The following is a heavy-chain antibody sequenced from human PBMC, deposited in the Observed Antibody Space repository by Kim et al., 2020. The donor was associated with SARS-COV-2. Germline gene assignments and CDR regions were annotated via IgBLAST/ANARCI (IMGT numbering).Heavy chain of an antibody. CDR2: IWYDGSNK. CDR3: ARENYGPNAGYFDY. V-gene: IGHV3-33*01. Sequence: GGSLRLSCAASGFTFSSYGMHWVRQAPGKGLEWVAVIWYDGSNKYYADSVKGRFTISRDNSKNTLYLQMNSLRAEDTAVYYCARENYGPNAGYFDYWGQGTLVTVSS. D-gene: IGHD4-17*01. CDR1: GFTFSSYG. J-gene: IGHJ4*02.